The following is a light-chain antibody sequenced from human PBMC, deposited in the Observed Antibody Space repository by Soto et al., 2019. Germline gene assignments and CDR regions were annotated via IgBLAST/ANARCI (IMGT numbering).Light chain of an antibody. Sequence: IVMTTSPSNITVAPGGHLPLSCRASQSVSSNLAWYQQKPGQAPRLLIYGASTRATGIPARFSGSGSGTEFTLTISSLQSEDFAVYYCQQYNNWLTWTFGQGTKV. V-gene: IGKV3-15*01. J-gene: IGKJ1*01. CDR2: GAS. CDR3: QQYNNWLTWT. CDR1: QSVSSN.